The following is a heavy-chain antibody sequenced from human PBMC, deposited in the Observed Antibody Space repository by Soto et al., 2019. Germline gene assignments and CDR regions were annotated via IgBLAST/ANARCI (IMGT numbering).Heavy chain of an antibody. CDR3: VRGPPFGR. CDR2: IYHSGST. D-gene: IGHD3-3*01. J-gene: IGHJ4*02. CDR1: GGSISSGGYS. V-gene: IGHV4-30-2*01. Sequence: PSETLSLTCAVSGGSISSGGYSWSWIRQPPGKGLEWIGYIYHSGSTYYNPSLKSRVTISVDRSKNQFSLKLSSVTAADTAVYYCVRGPPFGRWGQGTLVTVSS.